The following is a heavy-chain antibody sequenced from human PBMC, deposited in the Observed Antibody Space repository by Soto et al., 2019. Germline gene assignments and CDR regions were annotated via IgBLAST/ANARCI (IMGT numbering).Heavy chain of an antibody. D-gene: IGHD6-13*01. J-gene: IGHJ5*02. Sequence: ASVKVSCKASGYTFTSYGISWVRQAPGQGLEWMGWISAYNGNTNYAQKLQGRVTMTTDTSTSTAYMELRSLRSDDTAVYYCARSDSSSWVNWFDPWGQGTLVTVSS. CDR1: GYTFTSYG. CDR3: ARSDSSSWVNWFDP. CDR2: ISAYNGNT. V-gene: IGHV1-18*01.